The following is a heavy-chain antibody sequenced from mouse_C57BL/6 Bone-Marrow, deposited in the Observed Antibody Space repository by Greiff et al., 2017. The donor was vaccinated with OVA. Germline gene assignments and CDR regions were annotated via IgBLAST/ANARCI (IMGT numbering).Heavy chain of an antibody. V-gene: IGHV15-2*01. CDR3: ARDYDYDGSPYWYIDV. CDR1: DSEVFPIAY. D-gene: IGHD2-4*01. Sequence: QVQLQQSGSELRSPGSSVKLSCKDFDSEVFPIAYMSWVRQKPGHGFEWIGGILPSIGRTIYGEKFEDKATLDADTLSNTAYLELNSLTSEDSAIYYCARDYDYDGSPYWYIDVWGTGTTVTVSS. J-gene: IGHJ1*03. CDR2: ILPSIGRT.